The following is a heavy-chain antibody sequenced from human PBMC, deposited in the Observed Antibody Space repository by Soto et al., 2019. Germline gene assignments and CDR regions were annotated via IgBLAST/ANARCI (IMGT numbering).Heavy chain of an antibody. D-gene: IGHD3-3*01. Sequence: QVQLVQSGAEMKKPGSSVKVSCQSSGGTFNTYAMNWVRQAPGQGPEWMGDISPMFGAANYAPKLQGRVTISTDESMGTTSAQARSLISEDTALCICAECAEARPPISDQWGQENLVT. V-gene: IGHV1-69*19. CDR3: AECAEARPPISDQ. J-gene: IGHJ4*02. CDR1: GGTFNTYA. CDR2: ISPMFGAA.